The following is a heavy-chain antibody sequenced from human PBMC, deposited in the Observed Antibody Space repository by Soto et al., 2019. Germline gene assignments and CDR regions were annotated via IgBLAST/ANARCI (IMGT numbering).Heavy chain of an antibody. V-gene: IGHV3-21*01. J-gene: IGHJ4*02. CDR1: GFTFSSYS. CDR3: ELIQYGGYGSIARGN. D-gene: IGHD5-12*01. Sequence: PGGSLRLSCAASGFTFSSYSMNWVRQAPGKGLEWVSSISSSSSYIYYADSVKGRFTISRDNAKNSLYPQMNSLRAEDTAVYYCELIQYGGYGSIARGNWGQGTLVTVSS. CDR2: ISSSSSYI.